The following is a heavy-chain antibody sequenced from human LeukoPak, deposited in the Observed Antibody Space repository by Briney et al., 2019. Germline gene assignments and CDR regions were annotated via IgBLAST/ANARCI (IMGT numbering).Heavy chain of an antibody. D-gene: IGHD3-22*01. Sequence: GGSLRLSCAASGFTFSGHWMTWVRQAPGKGLQWGASIGQDGSVKYYVDSVQGRFIISRDNAMNSLYLQMNSLRAEDTAVYYCARWSHDSFGYYWISSWGQGTLVTVSS. CDR3: ARWSHDSFGYYWISS. V-gene: IGHV3-7*01. J-gene: IGHJ5*02. CDR1: GFTFSGHW. CDR2: IGQDGSVK.